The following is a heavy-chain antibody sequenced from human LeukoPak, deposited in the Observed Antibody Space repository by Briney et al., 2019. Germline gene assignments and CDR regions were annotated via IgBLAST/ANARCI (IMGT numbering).Heavy chain of an antibody. V-gene: IGHV3-23*01. CDR2: ISGSGVST. D-gene: IGHD3-22*01. CDR3: AKVYGIIVGTNYFDY. CDR1: GFTFSSYA. J-gene: IGHJ4*02. Sequence: PGGSLRLSCVASGFTFSSYAMSRVRQAPGKGLEWVSTISGSGVSTDYAVSVEGRFTISRDNSKNTLYLQMSSLRAEDTAVYYCAKVYGIIVGTNYFDYWGQGTLVTVSS.